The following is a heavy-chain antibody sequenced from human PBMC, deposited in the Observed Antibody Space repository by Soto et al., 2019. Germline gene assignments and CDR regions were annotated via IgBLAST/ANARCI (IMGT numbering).Heavy chain of an antibody. Sequence: PGGSLRLSCAASGFTFSSYAMHWVRQAPGKGLEWVAVISYDGSNKYYADSVKGRFTISRDNSKNTLYLQMNSLRAEDTAVYYCAYCSGGSCYSGGYYYGMDVWGQGTTVTVSS. CDR1: GFTFSSYA. D-gene: IGHD2-15*01. CDR3: AYCSGGSCYSGGYYYGMDV. J-gene: IGHJ6*02. CDR2: ISYDGSNK. V-gene: IGHV3-30-3*01.